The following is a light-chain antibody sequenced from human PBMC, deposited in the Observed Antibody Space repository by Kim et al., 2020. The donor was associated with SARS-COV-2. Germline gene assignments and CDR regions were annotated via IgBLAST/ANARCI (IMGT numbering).Light chain of an antibody. CDR3: NSRDSSGNHVV. V-gene: IGLV3-19*01. CDR1: SLRNYY. J-gene: IGLJ3*02. CDR2: AKK. Sequence: ALGQTVRLTCQGDSLRNYYASWYQQKPGQAPVLVMYAKKSRPSKIPDRFSGSSSGNTASLTITGAQAEDEADYYCNSRDSSGNHVVFGGGTQLTVL.